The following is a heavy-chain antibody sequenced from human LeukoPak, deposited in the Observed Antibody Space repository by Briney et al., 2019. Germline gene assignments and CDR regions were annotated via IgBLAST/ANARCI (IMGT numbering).Heavy chain of an antibody. J-gene: IGHJ4*02. CDR2: ISYDGSNK. Sequence: GGSLRLSCAASGFXFSNYAIHWVRQAPGKGLEWVAVISYDGSNKYYIDSVKGRFTISRDNSKNTLYLQMNSLRAEDTAVYYCARGEGMVWGVGAFDYWGQGNMVTVSS. V-gene: IGHV3-30-3*01. CDR1: GFXFSNYA. D-gene: IGHD3-10*01. CDR3: ARGEGMVWGVGAFDY.